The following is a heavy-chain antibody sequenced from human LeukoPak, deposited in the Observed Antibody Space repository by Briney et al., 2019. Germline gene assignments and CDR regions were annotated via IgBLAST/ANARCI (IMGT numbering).Heavy chain of an antibody. CDR2: ISGSGGST. CDR3: ARGKYYDILTGYPPDY. V-gene: IGHV3-23*01. J-gene: IGHJ4*02. D-gene: IGHD3-9*01. CDR1: GFTFSSYA. Sequence: GGSLRLSCAASGFTFSSYAMSWVRQAPGKGLEWVSAISGSGGSTYYADSVKGRFTISRDNSKNTLYLQMNSLRAEDTAVYYCARGKYYDILTGYPPDYWGQGTLVTVSS.